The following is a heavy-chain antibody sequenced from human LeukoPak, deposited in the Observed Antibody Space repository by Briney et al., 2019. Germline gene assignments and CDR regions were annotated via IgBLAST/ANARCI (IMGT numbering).Heavy chain of an antibody. D-gene: IGHD3-10*01. CDR2: ISSGGSTI. J-gene: IGHJ4*02. CDR1: GFTFSSYE. CDR3: ASSPGWAGSGSFDY. Sequence: PGGSLRLSCAASGFTFSSYEMNWVRQAPGKGLEWVSYISSGGSTIYYADSVKGRFTISRDNAKNSLYLQMNSLRADDTAVYYCASSPGWAGSGSFDYWGQGTLVTVSS. V-gene: IGHV3-48*03.